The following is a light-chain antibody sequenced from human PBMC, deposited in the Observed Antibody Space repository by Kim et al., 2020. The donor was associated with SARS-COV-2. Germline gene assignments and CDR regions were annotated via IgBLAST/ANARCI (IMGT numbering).Light chain of an antibody. CDR2: STN. V-gene: IGLV7-43*01. Sequence: PGGTVTLTCASTTGAVTSGYYPNWVQQKPGQAPRALMYSTNNKYSWTPARFSGSLLGGKAALTLSGVQPEDEAEYYCLLYYGGGLVFGGGTQLTVL. J-gene: IGLJ2*01. CDR1: TGAVTSGYY. CDR3: LLYYGGGLV.